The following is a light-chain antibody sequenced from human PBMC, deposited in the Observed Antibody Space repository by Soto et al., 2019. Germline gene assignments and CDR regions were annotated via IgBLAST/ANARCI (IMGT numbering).Light chain of an antibody. J-gene: IGLJ3*02. CDR3: ATWDDSVNGWV. CDR1: SSNIGSNT. V-gene: IGLV1-44*01. CDR2: SNN. Sequence: QSVLTQPPSASGTPGPRVTISCSGSSSNIGSNTVNWYQQLPGTAPKLLIYSNNQRPSGVPDRFSGSKSDTSASLAISGLKSEDEADYYCATWDDSVNGWVFGGGTKRTVL.